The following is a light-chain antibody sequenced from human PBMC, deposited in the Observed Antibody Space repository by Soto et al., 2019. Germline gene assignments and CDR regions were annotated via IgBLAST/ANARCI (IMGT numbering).Light chain of an antibody. CDR1: QSVSGY. CDR2: DAS. Sequence: IVLTQSPAPLSWSPGERATLSCRASQSVSGYLAWYQHRPGQAPRLLIFDASNRATGIPARFSGSGSGTDFTLTISSLDPEDSAVHCCHQRSNWPAFTFGQGTKLEIK. V-gene: IGKV3-11*01. J-gene: IGKJ2*01. CDR3: HQRSNWPAFT.